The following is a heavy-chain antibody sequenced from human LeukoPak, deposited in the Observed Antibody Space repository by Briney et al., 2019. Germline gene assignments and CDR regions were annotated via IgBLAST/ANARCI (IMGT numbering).Heavy chain of an antibody. CDR2: ISNDGKNK. J-gene: IGHJ3*02. CDR3: ARGLVGVSAAFDI. Sequence: LPGRSLRLSCEASGFTFSTYNFHWVRQAPGKGLEWVAVISNDGKNKNYADFVKGRFTVSRDNSKNTLFLQMGTLRPEDTAVYHCARGLVGVSAAFDIWGQGTLVTVSS. CDR1: GFTFSTYN. D-gene: IGHD1-26*01. V-gene: IGHV3-30*04.